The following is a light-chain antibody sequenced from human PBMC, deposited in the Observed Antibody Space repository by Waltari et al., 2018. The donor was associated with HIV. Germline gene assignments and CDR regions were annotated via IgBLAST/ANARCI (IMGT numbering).Light chain of an antibody. CDR2: EVS. V-gene: IGLV2-14*01. J-gene: IGLJ2*01. CDR1: SSDVGGYNY. Sequence: QSALTQPASVSGSPGQSITISCTGTSSDVGGYNYVSWYQQHPGKAPNLMIYEVSNRPAWVSNRFSGSKSGNTASLTISGLQAEDEADYYCSSYTSSSTLVVFGGGTKLTVL. CDR3: SSYTSSSTLVV.